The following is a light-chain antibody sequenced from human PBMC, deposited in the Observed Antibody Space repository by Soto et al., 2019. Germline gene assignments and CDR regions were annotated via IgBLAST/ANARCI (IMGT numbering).Light chain of an antibody. Sequence: EIVMTQSPATLSESPGERVTLSCRASQGVGSTLAWYRQQPGQAPRLLIYDAYIRATGVPARFSGSGSGTEFTLTISSLQSEDFAVYYCQHYKTWPLAFGGGTKVEIK. CDR3: QHYKTWPLA. CDR2: DAY. CDR1: QGVGST. J-gene: IGKJ4*01. V-gene: IGKV3-15*01.